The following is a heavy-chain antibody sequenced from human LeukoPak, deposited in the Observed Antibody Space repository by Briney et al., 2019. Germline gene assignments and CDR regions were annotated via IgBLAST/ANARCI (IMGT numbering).Heavy chain of an antibody. CDR2: MNPNSGNT. CDR3: ARGPHYYGSGRPYYYYYYYMDV. J-gene: IGHJ6*03. CDR1: GYTFTSYD. D-gene: IGHD3-10*01. Sequence: ASVKVSCKASGYTFTSYDINWVRQATGQGLEWVGWMNPNSGNTGYAQKFQGRVTITRNTSISTAYMELSSLRSEDTAVYYCARGPHYYGSGRPYYYYYYYMDVWGKGTTVTVSS. V-gene: IGHV1-8*03.